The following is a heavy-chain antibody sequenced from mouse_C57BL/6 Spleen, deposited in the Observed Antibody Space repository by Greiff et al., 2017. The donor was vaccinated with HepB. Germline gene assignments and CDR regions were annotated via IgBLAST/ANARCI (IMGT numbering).Heavy chain of an antibody. CDR2: ISYDGSN. J-gene: IGHJ3*01. Sequence: EVQLQESGPGLVKPSQSLSLTCSVTGYSITSGYYWNWIRQFPGNKLEWMGYISYDGSNNYNPSLKNRISITRDTSKNQFFLKLNSVTTEDTATYYCARGVSLAYWGQGTLVTVSA. CDR1: GYSITSGYY. V-gene: IGHV3-6*01. CDR3: ARGVSLAY.